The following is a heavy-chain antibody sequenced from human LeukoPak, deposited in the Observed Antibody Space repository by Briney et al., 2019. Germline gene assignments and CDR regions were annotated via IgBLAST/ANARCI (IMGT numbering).Heavy chain of an antibody. J-gene: IGHJ6*03. D-gene: IGHD6-6*01. CDR3: ARVDYSSASTRGYYYYYMDV. CDR1: GFTFSDYY. V-gene: IGHV3-11*01. CDR2: ISSSGSTI. Sequence: GGFLRLSCAASGFTFSDYYMSWIRQAPGKGLEWVSYISSSGSTIYYADSVKGRFTISGDNAKNSLYLQMNSLRAEDTAVYYSARVDYSSASTRGYYYYYMDVWGKGTTVTVSS.